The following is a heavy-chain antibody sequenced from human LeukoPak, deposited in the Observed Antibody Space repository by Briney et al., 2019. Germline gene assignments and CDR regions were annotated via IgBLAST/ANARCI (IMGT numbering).Heavy chain of an antibody. Sequence: PGRSLRLSCAASGFTFDNYAMNWVRQVPGKGLEWISLISWNSGTIGYAGSVKGRFTISRDNANNFLYLQMNSLRAEDTALYYCARAYKDRSLAGKKEFFQHWGQGTLVTVSS. CDR1: GFTFDNYA. D-gene: IGHD6-19*01. V-gene: IGHV3-9*01. J-gene: IGHJ1*01. CDR2: ISWNSGTI. CDR3: ARAYKDRSLAGKKEFFQH.